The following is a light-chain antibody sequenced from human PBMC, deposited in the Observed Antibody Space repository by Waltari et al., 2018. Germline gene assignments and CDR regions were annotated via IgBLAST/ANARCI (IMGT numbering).Light chain of an antibody. CDR1: LLAKKY. Sequence: SYDLTQPSSVSVSPGQTARITCSGDLLAKKYTRWFQQKPGQAPVLVIYTDTVRPSGIPERFSGSSSGTTVTLTINGAQAEDEADYYCYSATDNIVLFGGGTKLTVL. CDR3: YSATDNIVL. J-gene: IGLJ2*01. V-gene: IGLV3-27*01. CDR2: TDT.